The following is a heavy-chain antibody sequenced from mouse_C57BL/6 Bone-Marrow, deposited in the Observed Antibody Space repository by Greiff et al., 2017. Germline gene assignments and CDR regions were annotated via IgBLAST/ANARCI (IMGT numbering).Heavy chain of an antibody. CDR2: LDPSDSYT. Sequence: QVQLKQPGAELVMPGASVKLSCKASGYTFTSYWMHWVKQRPGQGLEWIGELDPSDSYTNYNQKFKGKSTLTVDKASSTAYMQLSRLTSEDSAVYYCARDPMVTCYMDYGGQGTSVTVSS. CDR3: ARDPMVTCYMDY. V-gene: IGHV1-69*01. CDR1: GYTFTSYW. D-gene: IGHD2-2*01. J-gene: IGHJ4*01.